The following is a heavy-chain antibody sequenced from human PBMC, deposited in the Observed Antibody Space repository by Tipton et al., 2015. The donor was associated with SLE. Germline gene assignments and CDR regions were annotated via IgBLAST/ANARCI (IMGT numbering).Heavy chain of an antibody. V-gene: IGHV4-4*07. D-gene: IGHD3-3*01. Sequence: TLSLTCTVSGGSISTYYWSWIRQPAGKGLEWIGRIYTSGSTNYNPSLKSRVTMSVDTSKNQFSLKLSSVTAADTAVYYCARALVLRFSGVVYYFDLWGRGTLVTVSS. J-gene: IGHJ2*01. CDR2: IYTSGST. CDR3: ARALVLRFSGVVYYFDL. CDR1: GGSISTYY.